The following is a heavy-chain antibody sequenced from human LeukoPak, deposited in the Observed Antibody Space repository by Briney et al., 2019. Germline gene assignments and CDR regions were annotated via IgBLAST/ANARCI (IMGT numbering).Heavy chain of an antibody. Sequence: GGSLRLSCVASGFAFSNYAMSWVRQAPGKGLELVSGIYGSDDKTVYGDAVKGRFTISRDNSKNTLYLQMNSLRADDTAVYYCARTQGYYDAWGQGALVTVSS. J-gene: IGHJ5*02. CDR1: GFAFSNYA. CDR3: ARTQGYYDA. D-gene: IGHD2-15*01. CDR2: IYGSDDKT. V-gene: IGHV3-23*01.